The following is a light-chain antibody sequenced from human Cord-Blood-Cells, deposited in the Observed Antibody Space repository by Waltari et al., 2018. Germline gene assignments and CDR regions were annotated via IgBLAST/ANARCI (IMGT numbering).Light chain of an antibody. CDR2: AAS. J-gene: IGKJ4*01. CDR3: QQSYSTLP. CDR1: QSISSY. V-gene: IGKV1-39*01. Sequence: DIQMTQSPSSLSASVGDRVTITCRASQSISSYLNWYQQKPGKAPKLLIYAASSFQSGVPSRFSGSGSGTDFTLTISSLQPEDFATYYCQQSYSTLPFGGGTKVEIK.